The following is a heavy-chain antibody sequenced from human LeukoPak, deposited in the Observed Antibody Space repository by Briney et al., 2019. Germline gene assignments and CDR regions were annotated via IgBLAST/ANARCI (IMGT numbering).Heavy chain of an antibody. CDR2: INHSVNT. D-gene: IGHD1-26*01. J-gene: IGHJ4*02. CDR3: ARQDGIYYAVDD. CDR1: GGSLSDYS. Sequence: SDTLSPTCGVYGGSLSDYSWTWIRQPPGKGLEFIGEINHSVNTNFNPSLKSRVTISVDTSKNQVSLRLSSVTAADTAVYYCARQDGIYYAVDDGGQGTLVTVSS. V-gene: IGHV4-34*01.